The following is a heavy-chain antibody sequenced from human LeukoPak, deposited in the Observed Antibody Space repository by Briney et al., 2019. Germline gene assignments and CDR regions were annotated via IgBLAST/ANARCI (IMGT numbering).Heavy chain of an antibody. D-gene: IGHD2-2*01. Sequence: SETLSLTCTVSGGSISSYYWSWIRQPAGKGLEWIGRIYISGSTNYSPSLKSRVTMSVDTSKNQFSLNLSSVTAVDTAVYYCARGPCSSSSCPSRGAFDIWGQGTMVTVSS. V-gene: IGHV4-4*07. CDR1: GGSISSYY. J-gene: IGHJ3*02. CDR3: ARGPCSSSSCPSRGAFDI. CDR2: IYISGST.